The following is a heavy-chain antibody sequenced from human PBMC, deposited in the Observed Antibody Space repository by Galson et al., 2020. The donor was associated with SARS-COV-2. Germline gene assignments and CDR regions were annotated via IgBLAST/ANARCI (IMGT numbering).Heavy chain of an antibody. J-gene: IGHJ5*02. D-gene: IGHD2-15*01. CDR3: AGDSIATGGPNWCDP. Sequence: GGSLRLSCAASGFILRDYAMSWVRHAPGKGLEWVSAMTSAGKPYYQDSVKGRFVISRDLSRDTLFLQMNRLGADDTAIYYCAGDSIATGGPNWCDPWGHGSLVTVSS. CDR1: GFILRDYA. V-gene: IGHV3-23*01. CDR2: MTSAGKP.